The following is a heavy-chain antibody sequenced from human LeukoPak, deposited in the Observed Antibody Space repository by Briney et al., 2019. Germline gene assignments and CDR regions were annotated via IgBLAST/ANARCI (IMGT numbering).Heavy chain of an antibody. CDR2: IWYDGSNK. CDR1: GFTVSSNY. D-gene: IGHD4-17*01. CDR3: ARDMNDYGDYSHDY. Sequence: GGSLRLSCAASGFTVSSNYMSWVRQAPGKGLEWVAVIWYDGSNKYYADSVKGRFTISRDNSKNTLYLQMNSLRAEDTAVYYCARDMNDYGDYSHDYWGQGTLVTVSS. V-gene: IGHV3-33*08. J-gene: IGHJ4*02.